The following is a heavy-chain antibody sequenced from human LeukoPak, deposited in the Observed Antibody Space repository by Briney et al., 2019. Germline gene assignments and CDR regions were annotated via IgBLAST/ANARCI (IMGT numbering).Heavy chain of an antibody. J-gene: IGHJ3*02. V-gene: IGHV1-69*06. D-gene: IGHD6-13*01. CDR3: ARRNIAAAGDAFDI. CDR1: GGTFSSYA. CDR2: IIPIFGTA. Sequence: SVKVSCEASGGTFSSYAISWVRQAPGQGLEWMGGIIPIFGTANYAQKFQGRVTITADKSTSTAYMELSSLRSDDTAVYYCARRNIAAAGDAFDIWGQGTMVTVSS.